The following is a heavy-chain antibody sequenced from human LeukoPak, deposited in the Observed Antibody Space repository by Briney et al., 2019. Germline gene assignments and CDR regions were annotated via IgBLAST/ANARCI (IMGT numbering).Heavy chain of an antibody. CDR3: ARDPLLWGDYA. CDR1: GGSISSSSYY. CDR2: IYYSGST. V-gene: IGHV4-39*07. Sequence: PSETLSLTCTVSGGSISSSSYYWGWIRQPPGKGLEWIGSIYYSGSTYYNPSLKSRVTISVDTSKNQFSLRLSSVTAADTAVYYCARDPLLWGDYAWGQRTLVTVSS. J-gene: IGHJ5*02. D-gene: IGHD3-16*01.